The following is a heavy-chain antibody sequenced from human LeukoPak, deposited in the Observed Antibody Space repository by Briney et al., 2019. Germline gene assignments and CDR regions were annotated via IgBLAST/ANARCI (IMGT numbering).Heavy chain of an antibody. V-gene: IGHV4-30-4*01. CDR1: GGSFSDYY. CDR2: IYYSGST. CDR3: ARGRIAAAGIVVYFDY. Sequence: SETLSLTCAVYGGSFSDYYWSWIRQPPGKGLEWIGCIYYSGSTYYNPSLKSRVTISVDTSKNQFSLKLSSVTAADTAVYYCARGRIAAAGIVVYFDYWGQGTLVTVSS. D-gene: IGHD6-13*01. J-gene: IGHJ4*02.